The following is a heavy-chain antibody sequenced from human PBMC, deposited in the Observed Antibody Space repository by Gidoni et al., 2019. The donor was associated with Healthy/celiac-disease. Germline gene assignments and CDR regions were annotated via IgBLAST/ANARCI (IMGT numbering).Heavy chain of an antibody. D-gene: IGHD3-16*02. V-gene: IGHV3-9*01. CDR1: GFTFDDYA. J-gene: IGHJ4*02. CDR2: ISWNSGSI. CDR3: AKEGWERLGELSPLLHFDY. Sequence: EVQLVESGGGVVQPGRSLRLSCAASGFTFDDYAMHWVRQAPVKGLEWVSGISWNSGSIGYADSVKGRFTISRDNAKISLYLQMNSLRAEDTALYYCAKEGWERLGELSPLLHFDYWGQGTLVTVSS.